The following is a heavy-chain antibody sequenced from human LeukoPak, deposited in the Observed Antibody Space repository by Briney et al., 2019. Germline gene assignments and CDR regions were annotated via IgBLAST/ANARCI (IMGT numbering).Heavy chain of an antibody. J-gene: IGHJ4*02. CDR3: ARSSIVGTTDYFDF. Sequence: SETLSLTCTVSGGSISSSSYYWGWIRQPPGKGLEWIGSIYYSGSTYYNPSLKSRVTMSEDTSKNQFSLKLSSVTAADTAVYCCARSSIVGTTDYFDFWGQGTLVTVSS. CDR2: IYYSGST. CDR1: GGSISSSSYY. V-gene: IGHV4-39*07. D-gene: IGHD1-26*01.